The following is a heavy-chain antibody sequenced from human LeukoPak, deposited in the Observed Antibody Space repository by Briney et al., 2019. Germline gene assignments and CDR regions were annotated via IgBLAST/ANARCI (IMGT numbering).Heavy chain of an antibody. CDR2: IIPIFGTA. CDR1: GGTFSSYA. CDR3: ARGRSRDGYNPFDY. Sequence: SVSVSCTASGGTFSSYAISWVRQAPGQGVEWMGRIIPIFGTANYAQKFQGRVTITADKSTSTAYMELSSLRSEDTAVYYCARGRSRDGYNPFDYWGQGTLVTVSS. V-gene: IGHV1-69*06. J-gene: IGHJ4*02. D-gene: IGHD5-24*01.